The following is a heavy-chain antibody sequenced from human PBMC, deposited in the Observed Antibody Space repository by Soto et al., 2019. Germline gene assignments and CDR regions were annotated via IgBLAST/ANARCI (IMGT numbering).Heavy chain of an antibody. J-gene: IGHJ4*02. V-gene: IGHV4-59*01. CDR3: ARAFGSTMPSLF. Sequence: KPSETLSLTCTVSGGYISSYYWTWIRQPPGKGLEWIGYIYYTGSTAYNPSLKSRVTMSIDPSKNQFSLKLSSVTAADTAVYYCARAFGSTMPSLFWGQGTLVTVSS. CDR2: IYYTGST. CDR1: GGYISSYY. D-gene: IGHD2-2*01.